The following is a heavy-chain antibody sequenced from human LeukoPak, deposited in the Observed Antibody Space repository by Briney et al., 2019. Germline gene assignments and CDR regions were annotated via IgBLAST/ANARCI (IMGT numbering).Heavy chain of an antibody. Sequence: GESLKISCKGSGYVFSSYWIGWVRQMSGKGLEWMGIIYPGDSDTRYSPSFQGQVTISADKSISTAYLQWSSLKASDTAMYYCARSLGSGTYYNPLDYWGQGTLVTVSS. D-gene: IGHD3-10*01. CDR3: ARSLGSGTYYNPLDY. V-gene: IGHV5-51*01. J-gene: IGHJ4*02. CDR1: GYVFSSYW. CDR2: IYPGDSDT.